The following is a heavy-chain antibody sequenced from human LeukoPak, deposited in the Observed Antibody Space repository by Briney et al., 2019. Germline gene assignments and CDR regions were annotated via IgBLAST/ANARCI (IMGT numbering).Heavy chain of an antibody. Sequence: PGGSLRLSCEASGFTFSSYSMNWVRQAPGKGLEWVSSISSSSGSTIYYADSVKGRFTISRDNAKNTLNLQMNSLRAEDSAVYYCAVRYSGSWYLFDYWGQGTLVTVSS. CDR2: ISSSSGSTI. J-gene: IGHJ4*02. CDR1: GFTFSSYS. CDR3: AVRYSGSWYLFDY. D-gene: IGHD6-13*01. V-gene: IGHV3-48*04.